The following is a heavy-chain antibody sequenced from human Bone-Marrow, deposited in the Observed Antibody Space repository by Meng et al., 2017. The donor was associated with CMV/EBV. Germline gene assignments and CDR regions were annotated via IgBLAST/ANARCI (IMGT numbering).Heavy chain of an antibody. Sequence: ASVKVSCKASGYTFTGYYMHWVRQAPGQGFEWMGWINPNSGGTNYAQKFQGRVTMTRDTSISTAYMELSRLRSDDTAVYYCARELRIGCWFDPWGQGTLVTVSS. D-gene: IGHD3-22*01. J-gene: IGHJ5*02. V-gene: IGHV1-2*02. CDR2: INPNSGGT. CDR3: ARELRIGCWFDP. CDR1: GYTFTGYY.